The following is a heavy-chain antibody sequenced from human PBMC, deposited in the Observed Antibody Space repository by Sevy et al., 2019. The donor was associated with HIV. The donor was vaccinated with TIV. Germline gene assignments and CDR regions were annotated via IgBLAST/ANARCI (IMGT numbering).Heavy chain of an antibody. J-gene: IGHJ4*02. Sequence: ASVKVSCRTSGYTFTHYRLNWVRQAPGQGLEWMGWITTYNGYTYYAQQLQGRVTITRDTSTTTTYMELRSLTSDDTAIYFCARGDYARDYWGQGTLVTVSS. V-gene: IGHV1-18*01. D-gene: IGHD4-17*01. CDR2: ITTYNGYT. CDR1: GYTFTHYR. CDR3: ARGDYARDY.